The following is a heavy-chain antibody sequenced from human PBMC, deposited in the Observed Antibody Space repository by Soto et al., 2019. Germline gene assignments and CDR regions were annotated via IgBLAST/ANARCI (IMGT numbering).Heavy chain of an antibody. CDR2: IYYSGST. CDR1: GGSISSSSYY. V-gene: IGHV4-39*01. J-gene: IGHJ4*02. Sequence: SETLSLTCTVSGGSISSSSYYWGWIRQPPGKGLEWIGSIYYSGSTYYNPSLKSRVTISVDTSKNQFSLKLSSVTAADTAVYYCARLVLGGYDPALLRSTRWGQGTLVTVSS. D-gene: IGHD5-12*01. CDR3: ARLVLGGYDPALLRSTR.